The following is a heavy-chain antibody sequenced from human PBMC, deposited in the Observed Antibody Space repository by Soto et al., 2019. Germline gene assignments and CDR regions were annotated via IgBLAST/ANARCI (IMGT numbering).Heavy chain of an antibody. CDR2: INPSGGST. CDR1: GYIFAHHY. D-gene: IGHD3-22*01. Sequence: QVQLVQSGAEVKKPGASMKVSCKASGYIFAHHYIHWVRQAPGQGPAWMGIINPSGGSTNYLQKFQGRVNMTSDTSTSTVYMELSSLSSEDTAVYFCARADYYDGSGFSYDYWGQGTLVTVSS. CDR3: ARADYYDGSGFSYDY. V-gene: IGHV1-46*01. J-gene: IGHJ4*02.